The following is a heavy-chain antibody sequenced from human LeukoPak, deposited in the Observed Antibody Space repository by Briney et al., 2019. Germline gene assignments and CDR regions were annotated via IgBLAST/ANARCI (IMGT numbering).Heavy chain of an antibody. D-gene: IGHD3-10*01. CDR3: ARRRKPRYGSGSYSVWLLIFDY. CDR1: GYSFTSYW. V-gene: IGHV5-51*01. CDR2: IYPGDSDT. Sequence: GESLKISCKGSGYSFTSYWIGWVRQMPGKGLEWMGIIYPGDSDTRYSPSFQGQVTISADKSISTAYLQWSSLKASDTAMYYCARRRKPRYGSGSYSVWLLIFDYWGQGTLVTVSS. J-gene: IGHJ4*02.